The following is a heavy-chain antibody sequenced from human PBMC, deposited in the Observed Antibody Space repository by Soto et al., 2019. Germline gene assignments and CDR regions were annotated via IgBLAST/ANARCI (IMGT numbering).Heavy chain of an antibody. J-gene: IGHJ5*02. Sequence: GGSLRLSCAASGFTFSSYAMSWFRQAPGKGLEWVSAISGSGGSTYYADSVKGRFTISRDNSKNTLYLQMNSLRAEDTAVYYCAKLPHPYCSRTSCYGLDPWGQGTLVTVS. D-gene: IGHD2-2*01. CDR2: ISGSGGST. CDR1: GFTFSSYA. V-gene: IGHV3-23*01. CDR3: AKLPHPYCSRTSCYGLDP.